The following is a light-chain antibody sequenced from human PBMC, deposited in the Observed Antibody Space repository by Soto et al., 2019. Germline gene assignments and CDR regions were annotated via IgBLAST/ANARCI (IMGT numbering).Light chain of an antibody. CDR3: ATWDDRLTDWV. CDR1: NSNIGSNA. Sequence: QSVLTQSPSVSGAPRQSVNISCSGNNSNIGSNAVHCYQQLPGKAPKLLMYYNDMLPSGVSDWVSGSKTGTSASLAISGLHSEDEGDYYFATWDDRLTDWVFGGGTKLTVL. CDR2: YND. V-gene: IGLV1-36*01. J-gene: IGLJ3*02.